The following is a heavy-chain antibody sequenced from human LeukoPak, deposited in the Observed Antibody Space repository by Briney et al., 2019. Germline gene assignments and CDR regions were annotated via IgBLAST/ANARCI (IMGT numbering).Heavy chain of an antibody. Sequence: SETLSLTCTVSGGSISSSSYYWGWIRQPPGKGLEWIGSIYYSGSTYYNPPLKSRVTISVDTSKNQFSLKLSSVTAADTAVYYCASANVRYYDFWSGPSRDTFDIWGQGTMVTVSS. CDR2: IYYSGST. J-gene: IGHJ3*02. CDR3: ASANVRYYDFWSGPSRDTFDI. CDR1: GGSISSSSYY. D-gene: IGHD3-3*01. V-gene: IGHV4-39*01.